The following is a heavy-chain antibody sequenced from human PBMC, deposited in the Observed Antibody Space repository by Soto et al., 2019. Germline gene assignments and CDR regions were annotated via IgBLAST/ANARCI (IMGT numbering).Heavy chain of an antibody. J-gene: IGHJ4*02. Sequence: PGGSLRLSCAASGFTVSSNYMSWVRQAPGKGLEWVSVIYSGGSTYYADSVKGRFTISRDNSKNTLYLQMNSLRAEDTAVYYCARDHYDSSGSFDYWGQGTLVTVSS. CDR3: ARDHYDSSGSFDY. V-gene: IGHV3-53*01. D-gene: IGHD3-22*01. CDR2: IYSGGST. CDR1: GFTVSSNY.